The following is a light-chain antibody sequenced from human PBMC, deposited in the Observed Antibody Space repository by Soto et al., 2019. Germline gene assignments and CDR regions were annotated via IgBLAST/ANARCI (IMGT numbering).Light chain of an antibody. Sequence: QSVLTQPPSVSGAPGXXVTISCTXXXXXIGAVFDVHWYQQVPGTAPKLLIYENTKRPSGVPDRFSGSKSGTSASLAITGLQAEDEADYYCQSYDSGLSGWLFGGGTKMTVL. CDR1: XXXIGAVFD. CDR3: QSYDSGLSGWL. J-gene: IGLJ2*01. CDR2: ENT. V-gene: IGLV1-40*01.